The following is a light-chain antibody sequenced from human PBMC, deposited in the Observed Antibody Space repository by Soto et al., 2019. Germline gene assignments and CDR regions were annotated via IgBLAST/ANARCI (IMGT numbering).Light chain of an antibody. J-gene: IGKJ4*01. CDR2: TAS. CDR3: QQGKSFPLT. Sequence: DIQLTQSPSSAPASVVDRVPITCRASQDINKWLAWYQQKPGLAPNLVIYTASRLHGGGPSRFSGSASGTDFTLTISSLQPEDVATYYCQQGKSFPLTFGGGTKVDI. V-gene: IGKV1-12*01. CDR1: QDINKW.